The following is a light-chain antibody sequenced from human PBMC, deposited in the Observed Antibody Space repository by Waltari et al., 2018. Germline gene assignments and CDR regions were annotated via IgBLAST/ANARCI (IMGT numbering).Light chain of an antibody. Sequence: DLQMTQYPSSLSAFVGDRVIMTCQATQDISNYLNWYQQKPGKAPKLLIRDASNLETGVPTRFSGSQSRTDFTLTISSLQPEDVGTYYCQRYDNLPIFAFGPGTKVEIK. J-gene: IGKJ3*01. V-gene: IGKV1-33*01. CDR1: QDISNY. CDR3: QRYDNLPIFA. CDR2: DAS.